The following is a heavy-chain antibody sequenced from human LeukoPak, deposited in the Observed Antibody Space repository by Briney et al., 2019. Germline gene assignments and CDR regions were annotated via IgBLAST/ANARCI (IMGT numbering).Heavy chain of an antibody. D-gene: IGHD3-22*01. CDR3: AKYFYDGSGTHYFDY. CDR1: GFTFSSHW. J-gene: IGHJ4*02. V-gene: IGHV3-7*01. Sequence: GGSLRLSCAASGFTFSSHWMSWVRQAPGKGLEWVGNIKRDGSEKYYVDSLKGRFIISRDNAKNSLYLQMNSLRAEDVAVYYCAKYFYDGSGTHYFDYWGQGTPVTVSS. CDR2: IKRDGSEK.